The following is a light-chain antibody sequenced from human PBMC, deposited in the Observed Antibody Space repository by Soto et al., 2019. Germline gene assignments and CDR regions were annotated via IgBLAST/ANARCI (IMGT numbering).Light chain of an antibody. CDR1: QSVSSSY. Sequence: EIVLTQSPGTLSLSPGERATLSCRASQSVSSSYLAWYQLKPGQAPRLLIYGASSRATGIPDRFSGSGSGTDFTLIISRLEPEDFAVYYCQQYGSSPPITFGQGTRLEIK. V-gene: IGKV3-20*01. CDR2: GAS. CDR3: QQYGSSPPIT. J-gene: IGKJ5*01.